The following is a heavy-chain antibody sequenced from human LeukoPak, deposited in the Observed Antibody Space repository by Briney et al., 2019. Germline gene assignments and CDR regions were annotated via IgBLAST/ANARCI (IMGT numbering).Heavy chain of an antibody. Sequence: GGSLRLSCADSGFTFSSYAMSWVRQAPGKGLEWVSTLSGSGGSSYNADSVKGRFTISRDNSKNTLFLQMNRLRAEDTAIYYCAKEPTIAAGVNGMDVWGQGTTVTVSS. D-gene: IGHD6-13*01. J-gene: IGHJ6*02. CDR1: GFTFSSYA. CDR3: AKEPTIAAGVNGMDV. CDR2: LSGSGGSS. V-gene: IGHV3-23*01.